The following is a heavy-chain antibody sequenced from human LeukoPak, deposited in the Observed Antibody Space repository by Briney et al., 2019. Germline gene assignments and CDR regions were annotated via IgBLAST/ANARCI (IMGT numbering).Heavy chain of an antibody. CDR3: TTGSGAMTIGH. CDR1: GFTFTNAW. CDR2: INSKTYGGTT. V-gene: IGHV3-15*01. D-gene: IGHD4/OR15-4a*01. J-gene: IGHJ4*02. Sequence: GGSLRLSCEASGFTFTNAWTSWVRQAPGKGLEWVGRINSKTYGGTTYYAAPVKGRFTISRDDSRNTQYLQMNGLKTEDTAVYYCTTGSGAMTIGHWGQGTLVTVSS.